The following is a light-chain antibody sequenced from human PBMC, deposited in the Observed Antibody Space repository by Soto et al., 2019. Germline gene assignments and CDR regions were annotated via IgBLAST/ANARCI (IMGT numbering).Light chain of an antibody. CDR3: QQRKNWLT. Sequence: EVVLTQSPATLSLSPGERATLSCRASQSVSNFLAWYQQKPGQAPRLLIYDASNRATGIPARFSGSGSGTDFTLTISSLEPEDFAFYYCQQRKNWLTFGGGTKVEIK. J-gene: IGKJ4*01. CDR2: DAS. CDR1: QSVSNF. V-gene: IGKV3-11*01.